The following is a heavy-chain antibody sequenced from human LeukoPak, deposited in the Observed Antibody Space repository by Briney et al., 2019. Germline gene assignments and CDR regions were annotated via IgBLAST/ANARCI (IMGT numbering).Heavy chain of an antibody. CDR2: IYYSGST. CDR1: GGSINSGDYY. D-gene: IGHD3/OR15-3a*01. Sequence: SETLSLTCTVPGGSINSGDYYWSWIRQPPGKGLEWIGYIYYSGSTYYNPSLKSRVTISVDTSKNQISLKLSSVTAADTAVYYCARDRTGGTLDYWGQGTLVTVSS. J-gene: IGHJ4*02. V-gene: IGHV4-30-4*08. CDR3: ARDRTGGTLDY.